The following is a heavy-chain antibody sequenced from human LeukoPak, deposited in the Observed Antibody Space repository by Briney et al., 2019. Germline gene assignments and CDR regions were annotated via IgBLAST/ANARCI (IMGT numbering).Heavy chain of an antibody. Sequence: PGGSLRLSCAASGFSFSVYWMHWVRQAPGKGPVWVSRIKTDGSITDYADSVKGRFTISRDNAKNTLYLQMNSLRAEDTAIYYCAKADSSGYYYDAFDVWGQGTMVTVSS. D-gene: IGHD3-22*01. CDR1: GFSFSVYW. V-gene: IGHV3-74*01. J-gene: IGHJ3*01. CDR2: IKTDGSIT. CDR3: AKADSSGYYYDAFDV.